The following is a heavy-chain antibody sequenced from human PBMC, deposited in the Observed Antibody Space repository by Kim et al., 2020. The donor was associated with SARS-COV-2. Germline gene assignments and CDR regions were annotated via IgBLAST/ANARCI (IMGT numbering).Heavy chain of an antibody. V-gene: IGHV1-46*01. D-gene: IGHD5-18*01. J-gene: IGHJ4*02. Sequence: ASVKVSCKASGYTFTSYYMHWVRQAPGQGLEWMGIINPSGGSTSYAQTFQGRVTMTRDTSTSTVYMELSSLRSEDTAVYYCARDGSALQVWIQLWKGGFDYWGQGTLVTVSS. CDR3: ARDGSALQVWIQLWKGGFDY. CDR1: GYTFTSYY. CDR2: INPSGGST.